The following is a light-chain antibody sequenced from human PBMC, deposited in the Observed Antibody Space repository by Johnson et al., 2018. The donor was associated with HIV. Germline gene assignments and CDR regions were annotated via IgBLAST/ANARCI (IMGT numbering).Light chain of an antibody. Sequence: QAVLTQPPSVSAAPGQKVTISCSGSSSNIGNNYVSWHQQLPGTAPKLLIYENNKRPSGIPGRFSGSKSGPSATLGITGLQTGDEADYYCGTWDSSLTSYVFGAGTKVTVL. CDR3: GTWDSSLTSYV. V-gene: IGLV1-51*02. CDR1: SSNIGNNY. J-gene: IGLJ1*01. CDR2: ENN.